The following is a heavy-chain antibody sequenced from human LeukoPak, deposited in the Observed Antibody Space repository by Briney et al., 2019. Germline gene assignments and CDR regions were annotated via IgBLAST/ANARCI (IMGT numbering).Heavy chain of an antibody. CDR3: AREERAYCGGDCYSDWFDP. D-gene: IGHD2-21*02. CDR1: GFSFSSYE. V-gene: IGHV3-48*03. CDR2: ISSSGSTI. Sequence: PGGSLRLSCAASGFSFSSYEMNWVRQAPGKGLEWGSYISSSGSTIYYAECVKGRFTISRDNDKNSLYLKMNSLRAGDTAVYYCAREERAYCGGDCYSDWFDPWGQGTLVTVSS. J-gene: IGHJ5*02.